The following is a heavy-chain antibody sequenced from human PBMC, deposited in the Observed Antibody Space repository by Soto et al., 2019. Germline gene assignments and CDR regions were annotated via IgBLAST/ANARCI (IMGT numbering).Heavy chain of an antibody. CDR1: GFTFSSYA. Sequence: GGSLRLSCAASGFTFSSYAMHWVRQAPGKGLEWVAVISYDGSNKYYADSVKGRFTISRDNSKNTLYLQMNSLRAEDTAVYYCARDYTMVRGVTSPRADAFDIWGQGTMVTVSS. CDR3: ARDYTMVRGVTSPRADAFDI. J-gene: IGHJ3*02. D-gene: IGHD3-10*01. CDR2: ISYDGSNK. V-gene: IGHV3-30-3*01.